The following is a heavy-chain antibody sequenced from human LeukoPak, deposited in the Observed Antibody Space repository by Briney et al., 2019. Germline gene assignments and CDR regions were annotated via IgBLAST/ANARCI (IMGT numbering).Heavy chain of an antibody. CDR1: GGSTSSYY. CDR2: IYYSGST. CDR3: ARQVLASSGSILGWFDP. Sequence: PSETLSLTCTVSGGSTSSYYWSWIRQPPGKGLEWIGYIYYSGSTNYNPSLKSRVTISVDTSKNQFSLKLISVTAADTAVYYCARQVLASSGSILGWFDPWGQGTLVTVSS. J-gene: IGHJ5*02. D-gene: IGHD3-22*01. V-gene: IGHV4-59*08.